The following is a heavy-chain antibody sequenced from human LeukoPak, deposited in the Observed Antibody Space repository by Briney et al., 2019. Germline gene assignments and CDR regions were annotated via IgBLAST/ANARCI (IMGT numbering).Heavy chain of an antibody. Sequence: GGSLRLSCAVSGLTFSSSWMDWVRQAPGKGLERVASINPDGIKRYSADSVKGRFTISRDNARNSLYLQMDSLRVEDTAFYYCARDLAFSRLDYWGQGVLVTVSS. CDR1: GLTFSSSW. CDR2: INPDGIKR. D-gene: IGHD2/OR15-2a*01. J-gene: IGHJ4*02. V-gene: IGHV3-7*01. CDR3: ARDLAFSRLDY.